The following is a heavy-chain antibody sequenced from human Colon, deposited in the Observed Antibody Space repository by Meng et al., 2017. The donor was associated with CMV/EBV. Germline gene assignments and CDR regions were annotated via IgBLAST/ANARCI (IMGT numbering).Heavy chain of an antibody. CDR1: GFAFSTYA. Sequence: GFAFSTYAMAWVRQAPGKRLEWVSAISGRGDDTYYADSVKGRFTISRDNSKNSLHLQMNSLRAEDTAVYYCAKRTSYYDNSGYRIDYWGPGTLVTVSS. CDR2: ISGRGDDT. J-gene: IGHJ4*02. V-gene: IGHV3-23*01. D-gene: IGHD3-22*01. CDR3: AKRTSYYDNSGYRIDY.